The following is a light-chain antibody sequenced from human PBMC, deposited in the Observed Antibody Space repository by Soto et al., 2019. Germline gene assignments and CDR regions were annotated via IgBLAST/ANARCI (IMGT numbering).Light chain of an antibody. CDR2: CTS. Sequence: EIVMTQAPATMSVSPGERATLSCVASQGVSSNLAWYQQKPGQAPRLLIYCTSTRATGIPARFSGSGSGTEFTLTISSLQSEDFAVYYCQQYNNWPPITFGQGTRLEIK. V-gene: IGKV3-15*01. CDR1: QGVSSN. J-gene: IGKJ5*01. CDR3: QQYNNWPPIT.